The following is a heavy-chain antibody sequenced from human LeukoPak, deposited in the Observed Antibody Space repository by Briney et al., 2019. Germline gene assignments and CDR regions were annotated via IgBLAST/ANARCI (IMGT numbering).Heavy chain of an antibody. Sequence: SQTLSLTCTVSGGSISSGSHYWSWIRQPAGKGLEWIGRIYTSGSTNYNPSLKSRVTISVDTSKNQFSLKLSSVTAADTAVYYCASTCSSTSCSSYHYYYGMDVWGQGTTVTVSS. D-gene: IGHD2-2*01. CDR2: IYTSGST. J-gene: IGHJ6*02. V-gene: IGHV4-61*02. CDR1: GGSISSGSHY. CDR3: ASTCSSTSCSSYHYYYGMDV.